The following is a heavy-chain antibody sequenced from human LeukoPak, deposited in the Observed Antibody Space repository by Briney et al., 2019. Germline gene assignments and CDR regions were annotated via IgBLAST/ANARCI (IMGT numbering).Heavy chain of an antibody. CDR1: GFTFSYYV. CDR2: IRYDGSNE. D-gene: IGHD3-22*01. Sequence: GGSLRLSCAASGFTFSYYVMHWVRQAPGKGLEWVASIRYDGSNEYYADSVKGRFTISRDNAKNSLYLQMNSLRAEDTAVYYCARDIYYDSSGYYVYWGQGTLVTVSS. V-gene: IGHV3-30*02. CDR3: ARDIYYDSSGYYVY. J-gene: IGHJ4*02.